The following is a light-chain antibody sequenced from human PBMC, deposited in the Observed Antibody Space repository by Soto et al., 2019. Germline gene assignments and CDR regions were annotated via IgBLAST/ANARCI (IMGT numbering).Light chain of an antibody. V-gene: IGKV1-5*03. J-gene: IGKJ4*01. CDR3: QQYNSVSLLT. CDR2: KAS. Sequence: DIQMTQSPSTLSASVGDRVPITCRASQSIRSWLAWYQQKPGKAPKLLIYKASSLESGVPSRFSGSGSGTEFTLTISSLQPDDFATYYCQQYNSVSLLTFGGGTKVEIK. CDR1: QSIRSW.